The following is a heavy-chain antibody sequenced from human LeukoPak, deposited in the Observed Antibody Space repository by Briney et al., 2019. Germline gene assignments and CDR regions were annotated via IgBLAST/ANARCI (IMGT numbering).Heavy chain of an antibody. CDR3: ARDRYSSSHEYFQH. V-gene: IGHV3-30-3*01. D-gene: IGHD6-13*01. CDR1: GFTFSSYA. CDR2: ISYDGSNK. J-gene: IGHJ1*01. Sequence: PGGSLRLSCAASGFTFSSYAMPWVRQAPGKGLEWVAVISYDGSNKYYADSVKGRFTISRDNSKNTLYLQMNSLRAEDTAVYYCARDRYSSSHEYFQHWGQGTLVTVSS.